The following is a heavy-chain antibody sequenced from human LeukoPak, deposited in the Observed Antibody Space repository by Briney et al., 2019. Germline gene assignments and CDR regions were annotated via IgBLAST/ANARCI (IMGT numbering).Heavy chain of an antibody. V-gene: IGHV5-51*01. J-gene: IGHJ3*02. CDR3: ARPNCGGDCYPVNDAFDI. CDR2: IYHGDSDT. D-gene: IGHD2-21*02. Sequence: GESLKISCKGSGYSFTSYCIGWVRQMPGKGLEWMGIIYHGDSDTRYSPSFQGQVTISADKSISTAYLQWSSLKASDTAMYYCARPNCGGDCYPVNDAFDIWGQGTMVTVSS. CDR1: GYSFTSYC.